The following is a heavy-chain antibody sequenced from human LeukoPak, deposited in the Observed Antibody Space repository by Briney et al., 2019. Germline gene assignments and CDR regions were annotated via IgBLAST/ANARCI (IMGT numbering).Heavy chain of an antibody. D-gene: IGHD6-19*01. CDR3: ARVGGYSGWFLRAFDI. CDR1: GFSFSRSD. CDR2: IGTAGDT. J-gene: IGHJ3*02. Sequence: GGSLRLSCVASGFSFSRSDMHWVRQVTGKGLEWVSGIGTAGDTFYPGSVKGRFTISRDNSKNTLYLQMNSLRAEDTAVYYCARVGGYSGWFLRAFDIWGQGTMVTVSS. V-gene: IGHV3-13*01.